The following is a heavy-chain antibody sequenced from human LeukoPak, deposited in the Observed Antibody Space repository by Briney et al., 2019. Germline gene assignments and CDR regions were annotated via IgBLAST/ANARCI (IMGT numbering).Heavy chain of an antibody. D-gene: IGHD5-12*01. CDR1: GYTFTSYG. V-gene: IGHV1-18*01. Sequence: ASVKVSCKASGYTFTSYGISWVRQAPGQGLEWMGWISAYNGNTNYAQKLQGRVTITADKSTSTAYMELSSLRSEDTAVYYCALQGDGIVATPNIDYWGQGTLVTVSS. CDR2: ISAYNGNT. CDR3: ALQGDGIVATPNIDY. J-gene: IGHJ4*02.